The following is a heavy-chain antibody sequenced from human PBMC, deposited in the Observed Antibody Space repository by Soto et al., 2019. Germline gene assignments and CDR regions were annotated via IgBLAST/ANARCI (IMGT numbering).Heavy chain of an antibody. CDR2: IYYSGST. J-gene: IGHJ4*02. CDR3: ASLSPGYFDYF. Sequence: SETLSLTCTVSGGSISSSSYYWGWIRQPPGKGLEWIGSIYYSGSTYYNPSLKSRVTISVDTSKNQFSLKLSSVTAADTAVYYCASLSPGYFDYFCGQGTLVTVSS. CDR1: GGSISSSSYY. D-gene: IGHD3-9*01. V-gene: IGHV4-39*01.